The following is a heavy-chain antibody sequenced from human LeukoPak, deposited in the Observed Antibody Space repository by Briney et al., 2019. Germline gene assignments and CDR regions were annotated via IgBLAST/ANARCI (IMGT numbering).Heavy chain of an antibody. CDR2: IYNSGST. CDR3: ARGGSSSWYGSFY. D-gene: IGHD6-13*01. J-gene: IGHJ4*02. Sequence: SETPSLTCAVSGGSFSGYSWSWIRQPPGKGLEWSVEIYNSGSTNYNPSLKSRVTISVDTSKNQFSLKLSSVTAADTAVYYCARGGSSSWYGSFYWGQGTLVTVSS. V-gene: IGHV4-34*01. CDR1: GGSFSGYS.